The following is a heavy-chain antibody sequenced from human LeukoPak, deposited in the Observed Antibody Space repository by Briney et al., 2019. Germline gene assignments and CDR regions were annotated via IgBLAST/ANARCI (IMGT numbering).Heavy chain of an antibody. CDR3: AKLPSIAAAGARDH. Sequence: GGSLRLSCAASGFTFSSYAMSWVCQAPGKGLEWVSAISGSGGSTYYADSVKGRFTISRDNSKNTLYLQMNSLRAEDTAVYYCAKLPSIAAAGARDHWGQGTLVTVSS. V-gene: IGHV3-23*01. CDR2: ISGSGGST. J-gene: IGHJ4*02. D-gene: IGHD6-13*01. CDR1: GFTFSSYA.